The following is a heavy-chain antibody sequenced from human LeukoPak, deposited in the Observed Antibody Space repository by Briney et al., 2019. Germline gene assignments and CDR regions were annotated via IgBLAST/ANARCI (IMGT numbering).Heavy chain of an antibody. Sequence: PGGSLRLSCAASGFTFSSYDMHWVRQATGKGLEWVSAIGTAGDTYYPGSVKGRFTISRENAKNSLYLQMNSLRAGDTAVYYCARAHDYGDYVDAFDIWGQGTMVTVSS. V-gene: IGHV3-13*01. J-gene: IGHJ3*02. D-gene: IGHD4-17*01. CDR3: ARAHDYGDYVDAFDI. CDR1: GFTFSSYD. CDR2: IGTAGDT.